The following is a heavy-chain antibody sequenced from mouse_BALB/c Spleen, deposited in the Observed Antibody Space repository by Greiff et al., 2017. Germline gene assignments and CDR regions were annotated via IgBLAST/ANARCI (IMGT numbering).Heavy chain of an antibody. V-gene: IGHV5-12-1*01. CDR1: GFAFSSYD. J-gene: IGHJ2*01. CDR2: ISSGGGST. Sequence: EVQGVEFGGGLVKPGGSLKLSCAASGFAFSSYDMSWVRQTPEKRLEWVAYISSGGGSTYYPDTVKGRFTISRDNAKNTLYLQMSSLKSEDTAMYYCARQEVRRGVGYWGQGTTLTVSS. D-gene: IGHD2-14*01. CDR3: ARQEVRRGVGY.